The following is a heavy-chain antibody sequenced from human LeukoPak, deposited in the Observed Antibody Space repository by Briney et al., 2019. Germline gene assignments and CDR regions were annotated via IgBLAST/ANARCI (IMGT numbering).Heavy chain of an antibody. D-gene: IGHD4-11*01. CDR2: IYYSGST. J-gene: IGHJ4*02. CDR3: ARDHDYTFTR. Sequence: SETLSLTCTVSGGSTSSSSHYWGWLRQSPGKGLEWIGSIYYSGSTYYNPSLKSRVTISVDTSRNQFSLKLSSVTAADTAVYYCARDHDYTFTRWGQGTLVTVSS. V-gene: IGHV4-39*07. CDR1: GGSTSSSSHY.